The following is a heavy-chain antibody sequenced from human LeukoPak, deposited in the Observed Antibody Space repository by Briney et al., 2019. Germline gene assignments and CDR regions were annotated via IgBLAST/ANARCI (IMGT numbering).Heavy chain of an antibody. Sequence: GGSLRLSCAASGFTFSDYYMSWIRQAPGKGLEWVSYISSSGSTIYYADFVKGRFTVSRDNSKNTLHLQMNTLTTEDTAVYYCAKRRLEDSGTYGGGFDFWGQGTMVTVSS. J-gene: IGHJ3*01. V-gene: IGHV3-11*04. D-gene: IGHD4-23*01. CDR2: ISSSGSTI. CDR1: GFTFSDYY. CDR3: AKRRLEDSGTYGGGFDF.